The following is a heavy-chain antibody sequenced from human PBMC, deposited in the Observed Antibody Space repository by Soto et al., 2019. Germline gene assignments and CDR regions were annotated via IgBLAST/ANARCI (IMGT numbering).Heavy chain of an antibody. CDR2: IYPGDSDT. J-gene: IGHJ6*02. Sequence: GESLKISCKGSGYSFTSYWIGWVRQMPGKGLEWMGIIYPGDSDTRYSPSFQGQVTISADKSISTAYLQWSSLKASDTAMYYCARHVEWELPESGLDVWGQGTTVTVSS. D-gene: IGHD1-26*01. CDR1: GYSFTSYW. CDR3: ARHVEWELPESGLDV. V-gene: IGHV5-51*01.